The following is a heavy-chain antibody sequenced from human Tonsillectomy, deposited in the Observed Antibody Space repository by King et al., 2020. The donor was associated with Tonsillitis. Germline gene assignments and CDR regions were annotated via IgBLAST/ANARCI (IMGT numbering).Heavy chain of an antibody. V-gene: IGHV2-70*11. CDR3: ARCRSGYHLLKNGMDV. CDR1: GFSLSTSGTC. Sequence: VTLKESGPALVKPTQTLTLTCTFSGFSLSTSGTCVSWIRQPPGKALDWLARIDWDDDKYYSTSLKTRPTISKDTSKNQVFLTMTNMDPVDTGTYYCARCRSGYHLLKNGMDVWGQGTTVTVSS. J-gene: IGHJ6*02. CDR2: IDWDDDK. D-gene: IGHD3-22*01.